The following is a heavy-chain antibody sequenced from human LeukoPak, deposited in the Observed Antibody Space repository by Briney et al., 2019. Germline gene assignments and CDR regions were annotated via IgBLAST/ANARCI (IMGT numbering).Heavy chain of an antibody. D-gene: IGHD5-18*01. Sequence: GGSLRLSCAASGFTFSSYAMSWVRQAPGKGLEWVSAISGSGGSTYYADSVKGRFTISRDNSKNTLYLQMNSLGAEDTAVYYCAKDTAMVKYYFDYWGQGTLVTVSS. CDR3: AKDTAMVKYYFDY. V-gene: IGHV3-23*01. CDR1: GFTFSSYA. J-gene: IGHJ4*02. CDR2: ISGSGGST.